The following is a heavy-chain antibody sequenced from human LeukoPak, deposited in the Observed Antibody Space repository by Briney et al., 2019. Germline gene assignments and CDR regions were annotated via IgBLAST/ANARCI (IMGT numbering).Heavy chain of an antibody. Sequence: KASETLSLTCAVYGGSFSGYYWSWIRQPPGKGLEWIGEINHSGSTNYNPSLKSRVTISVDTSKNQFSLKLSSVTAADTAVYYCARGGFYYDFWSGYYTSHGWFDPWGQGTLVTVSS. CDR1: GGSFSGYY. V-gene: IGHV4-34*01. CDR3: ARGGFYYDFWSGYYTSHGWFDP. D-gene: IGHD3-3*01. CDR2: INHSGST. J-gene: IGHJ5*02.